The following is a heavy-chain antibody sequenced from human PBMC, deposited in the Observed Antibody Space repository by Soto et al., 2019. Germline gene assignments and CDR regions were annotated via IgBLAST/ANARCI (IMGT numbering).Heavy chain of an antibody. CDR2: IIPIFGTA. Sequence: SSVKVSCKASGGTFSSYAISWVRQAPGQGLEWMGGIIPIFGTANYAQKFQGRVTITADKSTSTAYMELSSLRSEDTAVYYCASKRYYGDYAYSDFCGQGSRVTVSS. CDR3: ASKRYYGDYAYSDF. D-gene: IGHD4-17*01. CDR1: GGTFSSYA. J-gene: IGHJ4*02. V-gene: IGHV1-69*06.